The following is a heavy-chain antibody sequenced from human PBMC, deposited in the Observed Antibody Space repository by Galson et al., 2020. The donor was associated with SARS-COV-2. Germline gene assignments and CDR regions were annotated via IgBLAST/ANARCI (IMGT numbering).Heavy chain of an antibody. CDR3: AREMRGGPDAIDI. D-gene: IGHD2-15*01. Sequence: GESLKISCVGSGITFTNYLMNWVRQTPGKGLEWVSSISTNGDYVHYTDSVKGRFTISRDNSKNTVFVQMNSLRAEDTALYYCAREMRGGPDAIDIWGQGTMVTVSS. J-gene: IGHJ3*02. CDR1: GITFTNYL. V-gene: IGHV3-21*01. CDR2: ISTNGDYV.